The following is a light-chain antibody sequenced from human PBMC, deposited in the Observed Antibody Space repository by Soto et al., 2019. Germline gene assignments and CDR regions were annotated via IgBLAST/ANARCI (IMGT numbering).Light chain of an antibody. CDR2: DAS. J-gene: IGKJ1*01. CDR1: QSVNRY. Sequence: EVVFAQSPATLSLSPGERRTLSCWASQSVNRYLVWYQQKPGQAPRLPMYDASKRDTGIPARFSGSGSGTEFTRTISSLEPEDFAVHYCQQRDIWTWTFGQGTKVDIK. CDR3: QQRDIWTWT. V-gene: IGKV3-11*01.